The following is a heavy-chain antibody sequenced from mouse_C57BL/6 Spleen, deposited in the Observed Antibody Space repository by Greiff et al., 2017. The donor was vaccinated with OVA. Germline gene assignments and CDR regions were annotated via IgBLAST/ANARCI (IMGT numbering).Heavy chain of an antibody. CDR1: GFTFSSYA. D-gene: IGHD2-4*01. V-gene: IGHV5-9-1*02. CDR3: TRDRGVYDYDGLGY. CDR2: ISSGGDYI. Sequence: EVKLMESGEGLVKPGGSLKLSCAASGFTFSSYAMSWVRQTPEKRLEWVAYISSGGDYIYYADTVKGRFTISRDNARNTLYLQMSSLKSEDTAMYYCTRDRGVYDYDGLGYWGQGTTLTVSS. J-gene: IGHJ2*01.